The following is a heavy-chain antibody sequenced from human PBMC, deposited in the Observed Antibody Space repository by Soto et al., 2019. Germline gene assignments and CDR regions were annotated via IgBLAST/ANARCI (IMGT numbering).Heavy chain of an antibody. CDR1: GGSFSGYY. J-gene: IGHJ5*02. CDR3: ARVSGGIAAAGTVNWFDP. Sequence: SETLSLTCAVYGGSFSGYYWSWIRQPPGKGLEWIGEINHSGSTNYNPSLKSRVTISVDTSKIQFSLKLSSVTAADTAVYYCARVSGGIAAAGTVNWFDPWGQGTLVTVS. D-gene: IGHD6-13*01. V-gene: IGHV4-34*01. CDR2: INHSGST.